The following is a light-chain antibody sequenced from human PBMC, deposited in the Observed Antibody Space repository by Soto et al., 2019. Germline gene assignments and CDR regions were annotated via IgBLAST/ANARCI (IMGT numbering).Light chain of an antibody. Sequence: DIVMTQSPESLALSLGERATINCRSSHSLLYSANNEIYLAWYQQKPLQPPRLLIYWTSARESGVPDRLSGSGSGTDFTLTISSLQAEDAAVYYCQQYYDTPYTFGQGTKLEIK. J-gene: IGKJ2*01. CDR2: WTS. CDR3: QQYYDTPYT. V-gene: IGKV4-1*01. CDR1: HSLLYSANNEIY.